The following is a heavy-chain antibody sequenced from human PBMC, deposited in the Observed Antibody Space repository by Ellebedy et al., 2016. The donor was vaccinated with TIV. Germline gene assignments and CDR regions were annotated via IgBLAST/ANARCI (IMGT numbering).Heavy chain of an antibody. CDR2: ISDSGLST. CDR3: MDV. Sequence: GESLKISCAAPGFTYSSYAMNWVRQAPGKGLEWVSTISDSGLSTYYAQSVRGRFIISRDNSENTVYLQMDSLRAEDTALYYGMDVWGQGTTVTVSS. CDR1: GFTYSSYA. V-gene: IGHV3-23*01. J-gene: IGHJ6*02.